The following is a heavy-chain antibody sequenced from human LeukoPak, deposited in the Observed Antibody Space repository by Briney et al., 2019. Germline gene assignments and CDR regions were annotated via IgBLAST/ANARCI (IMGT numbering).Heavy chain of an antibody. CDR2: FDPEDGET. Sequence: ASVKVSCKVSGYTLTELSMHWVRQAPGKGLEWMGGFDPEDGETIYAQKFQGRVTMTEDTSTDTAYMELSSLRSEDTAVYYCASPRRRDPTRTRTEITTREKYYFDYWGQGTLVTVSS. CDR1: GYTLTELS. V-gene: IGHV1-24*01. J-gene: IGHJ4*02. D-gene: IGHD1-1*01. CDR3: ASPRRRDPTRTRTEITTREKYYFDY.